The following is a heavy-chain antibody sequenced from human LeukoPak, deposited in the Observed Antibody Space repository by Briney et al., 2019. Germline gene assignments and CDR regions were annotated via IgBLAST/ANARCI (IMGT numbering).Heavy chain of an antibody. J-gene: IGHJ3*02. CDR1: GLTFSSYA. D-gene: IGHD3-9*01. CDR2: ISGSGGST. CDR3: AKDRVLRYFDWLLEGYAFDI. V-gene: IGHV3-23*01. Sequence: GGSLRLSCAASGLTFSSYAMSWVRQAPGKGLEWVSAISGSGGSTYYADSVKGRFTISRDNSKNTLYLQMNSLRAEDTAVYYCAKDRVLRYFDWLLEGYAFDIWGQGTMVTVSS.